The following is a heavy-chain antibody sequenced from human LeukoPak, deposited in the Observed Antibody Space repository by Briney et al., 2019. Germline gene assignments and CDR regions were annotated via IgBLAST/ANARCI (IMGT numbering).Heavy chain of an antibody. D-gene: IGHD1-26*01. CDR3: AKGVGTSYHYHMDV. CDR2: ISWNTYDI. CDR1: GFTFDEYA. V-gene: IGHV3-9*03. J-gene: IGHJ6*03. Sequence: SGRSLRLSCAASGFTFDEYAMHWVRLPPGKGLEWVAGISWNTYDIGYAGSVKGRFTISRDNAKNSLYLQMNSLRDEDMALYYCAKGVGTSYHYHMDVWGKGTTVIVSS.